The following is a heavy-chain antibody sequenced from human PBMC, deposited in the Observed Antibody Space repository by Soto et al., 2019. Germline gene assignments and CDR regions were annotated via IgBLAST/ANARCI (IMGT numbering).Heavy chain of an antibody. J-gene: IGHJ4*02. CDR3: ARGNRNFGGFWGY. D-gene: IGHD3-16*01. Sequence: QVQLVQSGAAVKKPGASVKVSCKASGYTFTSYAMHWVRQAPGQRRERMGWINAGNGNTKYSQKFQGRVTITRDTPASTAYMELSSLRSEDTAVYYCARGNRNFGGFWGYWGQGTLVTVSS. CDR2: INAGNGNT. V-gene: IGHV1-3*01. CDR1: GYTFTSYA.